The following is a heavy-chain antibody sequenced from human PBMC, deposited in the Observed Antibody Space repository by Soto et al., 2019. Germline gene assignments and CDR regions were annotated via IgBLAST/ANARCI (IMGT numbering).Heavy chain of an antibody. CDR3: ARFIPVYGYSSGWYDAFDI. CDR2: ISYDGSNK. Sequence: GGSLRLSCAASGFTFSSYAMHWVRQAPGKGLEWVAVISYDGSNKYYADSVKGRFTISRDNSKNTLYLQMNSLRAEDTAVYYCARFIPVYGYSSGWYDAFDIWGQGTMVTASS. CDR1: GFTFSSYA. V-gene: IGHV3-30-3*01. J-gene: IGHJ3*02. D-gene: IGHD6-19*01.